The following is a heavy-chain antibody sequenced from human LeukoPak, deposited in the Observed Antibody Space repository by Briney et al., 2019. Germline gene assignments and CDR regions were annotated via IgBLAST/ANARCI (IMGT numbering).Heavy chain of an antibody. V-gene: IGHV3-53*01. CDR1: GGSFSGYY. Sequence: ETLSLTCAVYGGSFSGYYWSWVRQAPGKGLEWVSVIYSGGSTYYADSVKGRFTISRDNSKNTLYLQMNSLRAEDTAVYYCARDYRELSGYYYYYYMDVWGKGTTVTISS. J-gene: IGHJ6*03. D-gene: IGHD5-12*01. CDR3: ARDYRELSGYYYYYYMDV. CDR2: IYSGGST.